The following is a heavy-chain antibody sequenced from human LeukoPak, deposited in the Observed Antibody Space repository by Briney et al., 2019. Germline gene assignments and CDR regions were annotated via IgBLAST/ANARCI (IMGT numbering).Heavy chain of an antibody. CDR2: INPNSGGT. CDR1: GYTFTGYY. D-gene: IGHD6-19*01. Sequence: GASVTVSCKASGYTFTGYYMHWVRQAPGQGLEWMGWINPNSGGTNYAQKFQGWVTMTRDTSISTAYMELSRLRSDDTAVYYCARDPEQWLVDYYGMDVWGQGTTVTVSS. V-gene: IGHV1-2*04. CDR3: ARDPEQWLVDYYGMDV. J-gene: IGHJ6*02.